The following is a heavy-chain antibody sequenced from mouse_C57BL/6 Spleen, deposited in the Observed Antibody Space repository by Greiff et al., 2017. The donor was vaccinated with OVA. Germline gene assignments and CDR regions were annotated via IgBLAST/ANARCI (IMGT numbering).Heavy chain of an antibody. CDR1: GYTFTDYY. V-gene: IGHV1-26*01. J-gene: IGHJ2*01. Sequence: VQLQQSGPELVKPGASVKISCKASGYTFTDYYMNWVKQSHGKSLEWIGDINPNNGGTSYNQTFKGKATLTVDKSSSTAYMELRSLTSEDSAVYYCARGYYDYQYYFDYWGQGTTLTVSS. CDR2: INPNNGGT. CDR3: ARGYYDYQYYFDY. D-gene: IGHD2-4*01.